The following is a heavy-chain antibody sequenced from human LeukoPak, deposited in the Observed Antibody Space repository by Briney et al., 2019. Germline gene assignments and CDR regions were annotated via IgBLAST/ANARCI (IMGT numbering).Heavy chain of an antibody. CDR2: IYTSGGT. D-gene: IGHD6-19*01. J-gene: IGHJ5*02. V-gene: IGHV4-4*07. Sequence: SETLSLTCTVSGGSISSYYWSWIRQPAGKGLEWIGRIYTSGGTNYNPSLKSRVTMSVDTSKNQFSLKLSSVTAADTAVYYCARDMDGQWLVRVYNWFDPWGQGTLVSVSS. CDR3: ARDMDGQWLVRVYNWFDP. CDR1: GGSISSYY.